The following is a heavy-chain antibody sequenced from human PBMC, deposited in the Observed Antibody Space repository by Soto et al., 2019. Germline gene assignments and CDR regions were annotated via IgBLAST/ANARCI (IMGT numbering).Heavy chain of an antibody. Sequence: GGSLRLSCSAAGFSFSSFGMHWVRQAPGKGLDWVALIAYDGSRKYYADSVKGRFTISRDNSKNTLYLQMNSLRREDTAVYYCTKEPGFYFDSWGLGTLVAVSS. V-gene: IGHV3-30*18. CDR1: GFSFSSFG. CDR2: IAYDGSRK. D-gene: IGHD3-9*01. J-gene: IGHJ4*02. CDR3: TKEPGFYFDS.